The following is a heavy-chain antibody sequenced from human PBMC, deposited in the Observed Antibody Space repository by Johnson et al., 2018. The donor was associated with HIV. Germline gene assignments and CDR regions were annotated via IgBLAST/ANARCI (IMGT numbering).Heavy chain of an antibody. Sequence: QVQLVESGGGVVQPGRSLRLSCAASGFTFSSYAMHWVRQAPGKGLEWVSGVNWNGGSTGYADSVKGRFTISRDNSKNTLYLQMNSLRPEDTAVYFCARGGLYIQFLAFDAFDFWGQGTMVTVSS. V-gene: IGHV3-NL1*01. J-gene: IGHJ3*01. D-gene: IGHD4-11*01. CDR3: ARGGLYIQFLAFDAFDF. CDR2: VNWNGGST. CDR1: GFTFSSYA.